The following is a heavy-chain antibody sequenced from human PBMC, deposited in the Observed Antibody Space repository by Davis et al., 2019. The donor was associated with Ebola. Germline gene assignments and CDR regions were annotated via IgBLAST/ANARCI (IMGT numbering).Heavy chain of an antibody. CDR2: IYYSGST. CDR1: GGSISSYY. D-gene: IGHD3-22*01. CDR3: AKAYDSSGYVWFGP. V-gene: IGHV4-59*08. J-gene: IGHJ5*02. Sequence: MPSETLSLTCTVSGGSISSYYWSWIRQPPGKGLEWIGYIYYSGSTNYNPSLKSRVTISVDTSKNQFSLKLSSVTAADTAVYFCAKAYDSSGYVWFGPWGQGTLVTVSS.